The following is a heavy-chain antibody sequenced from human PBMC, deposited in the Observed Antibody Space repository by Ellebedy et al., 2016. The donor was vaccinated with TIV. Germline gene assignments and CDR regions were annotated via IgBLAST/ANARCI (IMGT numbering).Heavy chain of an antibody. CDR1: GFTFDDYS. V-gene: IGHV3-9*01. J-gene: IGHJ4*02. Sequence: SLKISCAASGFTFDDYSMHWVRQAPGKGLEWVSTINWNGNSIAYADSVKGRFTISRDTSTSSLYLQMNSLRAGDTAIYYCAKFHGDYHPYYLDFWGQGTLVTVSS. CDR3: AKFHGDYHPYYLDF. CDR2: INWNGNSI. D-gene: IGHD4-17*01.